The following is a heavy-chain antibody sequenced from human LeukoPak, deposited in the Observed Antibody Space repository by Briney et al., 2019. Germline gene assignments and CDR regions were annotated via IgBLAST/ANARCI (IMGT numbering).Heavy chain of an antibody. CDR2: IRYGGSHK. CDR3: AKEASRGSSFAYTPIEKPYYLDY. V-gene: IGHV3-30*02. CDR1: GFTFSSSG. D-gene: IGHD5-18*01. J-gene: IGHJ4*02. Sequence: GGSLRLSCAASGFTFSSSGMHWVRQAPGKGLEWVAFIRYGGSHKYYADSVKGRFTISRDNSKDTLFLQMNSLRAEDTAVYYCAKEASRGSSFAYTPIEKPYYLDYWGQGTLVTVSS.